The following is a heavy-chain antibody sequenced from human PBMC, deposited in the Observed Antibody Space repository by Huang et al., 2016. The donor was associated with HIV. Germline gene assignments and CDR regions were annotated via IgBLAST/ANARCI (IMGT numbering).Heavy chain of an antibody. J-gene: IGHJ3*02. CDR1: GYTFTSYG. Sequence: QVQLVQSGVEVKKPGASVKVSCKASGYTFTSYGISWVRQAPGQGLEWMGRISSYNGVTSYGQNVQGRVAMTTDTSTSTAYMELRSLRSDDTAVYYCARDSPLVGVVIVVVPTAPNAFDIWGQGTMFTVSS. D-gene: IGHD2-2*01. CDR2: ISSYNGVT. CDR3: ARDSPLVGVVIVVVPTAPNAFDI. V-gene: IGHV1-18*01.